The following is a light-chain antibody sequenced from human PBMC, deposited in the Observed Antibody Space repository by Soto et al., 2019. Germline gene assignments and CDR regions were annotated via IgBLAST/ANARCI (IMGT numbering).Light chain of an antibody. V-gene: IGKV1-8*01. J-gene: IGKJ2*03. CDR3: QQYYSFPYS. CDR2: GEF. Sequence: AILMTQSPSSLSASTGDRVTVTCRASLDLGTYLAWYQQKPGKAPNLLIYGEFILHDGVPSRFSGSGSGTDFTLTISSLQSEDLATYYCQQYYSFPYSFGQGTKLEIK. CDR1: LDLGTY.